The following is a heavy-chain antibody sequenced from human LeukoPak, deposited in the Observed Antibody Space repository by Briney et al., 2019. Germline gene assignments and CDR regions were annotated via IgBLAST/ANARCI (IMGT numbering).Heavy chain of an antibody. CDR1: GFTFDDYG. J-gene: IGHJ4*02. CDR3: ASSGLAGTSAFDY. V-gene: IGHV3-20*04. Sequence: AGGSLRLSCAASGFTFDDYGMSWVRQAPGKGLECVSGINWNGGSTGYADSVKGRFTISRDNAKNSLYLQMNSLRAEDTALYYCASSGLAGTSAFDYWGQGTLVTVSS. CDR2: INWNGGST. D-gene: IGHD1-7*01.